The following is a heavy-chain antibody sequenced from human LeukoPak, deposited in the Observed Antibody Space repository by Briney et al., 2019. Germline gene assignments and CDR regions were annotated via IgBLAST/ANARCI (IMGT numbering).Heavy chain of an antibody. J-gene: IGHJ4*02. CDR1: GYTFTSYY. CDR3: ARPAEDFWSGYYPYYFDY. Sequence: ASVKVSCKASGYTFTSYYMHWVRQAPGQGLEWMGIINPSGGSTSYAQKFQGRVTMTRDTSTSTVYMELSSLRSEDTAVYYCARPAEDFWSGYYPYYFDYWGQGTLVTVSS. D-gene: IGHD3-3*01. V-gene: IGHV1-46*01. CDR2: INPSGGST.